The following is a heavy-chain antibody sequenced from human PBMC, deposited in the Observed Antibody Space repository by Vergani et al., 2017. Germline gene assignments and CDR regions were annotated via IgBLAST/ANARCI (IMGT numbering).Heavy chain of an antibody. Sequence: QVQLVQSGAEVKKPGSSVKVSCKASGSTFSSYAISWVRQAPGQGLEWMGRIIPIFGTANYAQKFQGRVTITADESTSTAYMELSSLRSEDTAVYYCARDGSYYDILTGYLPSQPRTRAERGYYYGMDVWGQGTTVTVSS. J-gene: IGHJ6*02. V-gene: IGHV1-69*13. D-gene: IGHD3-9*01. CDR2: IIPIFGTA. CDR1: GSTFSSYA. CDR3: ARDGSYYDILTGYLPSQPRTRAERGYYYGMDV.